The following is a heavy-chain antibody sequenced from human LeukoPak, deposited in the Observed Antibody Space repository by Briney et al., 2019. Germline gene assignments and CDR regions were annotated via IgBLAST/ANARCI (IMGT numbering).Heavy chain of an antibody. CDR1: GYTFTNYG. CDR3: ARVGHYDSSGYYQDYYYYYMDV. Sequence: GASVKVSCKTSGYTFTNYGISWLRQAPGQGLEWMGWINTYNGNTYYGQKLQGRVTMTTDTPTSTAYMELRSLRSDDTAVYYCARVGHYDSSGYYQDYYYYYMDVWGKGTTVTISS. V-gene: IGHV1-18*01. D-gene: IGHD3-22*01. CDR2: INTYNGNT. J-gene: IGHJ6*03.